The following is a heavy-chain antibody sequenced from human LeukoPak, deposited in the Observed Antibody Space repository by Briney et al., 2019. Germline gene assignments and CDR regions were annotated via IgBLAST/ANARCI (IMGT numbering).Heavy chain of an antibody. CDR1: GFTFSSYA. CDR3: AKFGGIAAAGTYYSMDV. V-gene: IGHV3-23*01. D-gene: IGHD6-13*01. J-gene: IGHJ6*02. CDR2: ISGSGGST. Sequence: PGGSLRLSCAASGFTFSSYAMSWVRQAPGKGLEWVSAISGSGGSTYYADSVKGRFTISRDNSKNTLYLQMNSLRAEDTAVYYCAKFGGIAAAGTYYSMDVWGQGTTVNVSS.